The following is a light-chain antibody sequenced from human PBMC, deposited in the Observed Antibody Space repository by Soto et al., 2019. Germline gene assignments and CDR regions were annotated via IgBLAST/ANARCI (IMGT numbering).Light chain of an antibody. CDR1: QFLSSY. CDR2: DAS. CDR3: QQRSNWSIT. J-gene: IGKJ5*01. V-gene: IGKV3-11*01. Sequence: EVVLTQSPATLSLAPGERATLSCRASQFLSSYLAWYQQKPGQAPRLLIYDASTRATGIPDRFSGSGSGTDFTLTISSLEPEDFAVYYCQQRSNWSITFGQGTRLEIK.